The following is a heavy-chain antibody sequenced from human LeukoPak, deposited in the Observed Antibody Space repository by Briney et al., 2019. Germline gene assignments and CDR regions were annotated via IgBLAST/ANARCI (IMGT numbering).Heavy chain of an antibody. Sequence: SETLSLTCAVYGGSFSGYYWSWIRQSPGKGLEWIGEINHSGSTNYNPSLKSRVTISVDTSKNQFSLKLSSVTAADTAVYYCARGYCTNGVCSGGFDYWGQGTLVTVSS. CDR3: ARGYCTNGVCSGGFDY. CDR2: INHSGST. CDR1: GGSFSGYY. J-gene: IGHJ4*02. D-gene: IGHD2-8*01. V-gene: IGHV4-34*01.